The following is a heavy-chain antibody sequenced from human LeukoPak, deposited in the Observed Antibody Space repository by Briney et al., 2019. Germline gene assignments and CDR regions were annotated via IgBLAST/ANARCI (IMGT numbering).Heavy chain of an antibody. D-gene: IGHD6-13*01. V-gene: IGHV4-34*01. CDR3: ARSSSWYLIFFDY. CDR1: GGSFSGYY. Sequence: SETLSLTCAVYGGSFSGYYWSWIRQPPGKGLEWIGEINHSGSTNYNPSLKSRVTISGDTSKNQFSLKLSSVTAADTAVYYCARSSSWYLIFFDYWGQGTLVTVSS. J-gene: IGHJ4*02. CDR2: INHSGST.